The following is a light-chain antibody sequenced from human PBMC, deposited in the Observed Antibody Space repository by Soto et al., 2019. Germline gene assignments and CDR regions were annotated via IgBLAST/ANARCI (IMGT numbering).Light chain of an antibody. J-gene: IGKJ5*01. V-gene: IGKV1-9*01. CDR3: QQLNSYPLIT. Sequence: DIQLTQSPSFLSASVGDRVTITCRASQGISSYLAWYQQKPGKAPKLLIYAASTLQSGVPSRFSGSGSGTEFTLTISSLQPEDFVTYYCQQLNSYPLITFGQGTRLEIK. CDR1: QGISSY. CDR2: AAS.